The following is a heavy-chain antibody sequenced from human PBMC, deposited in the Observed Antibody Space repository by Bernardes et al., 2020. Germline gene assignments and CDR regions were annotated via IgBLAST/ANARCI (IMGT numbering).Heavy chain of an antibody. D-gene: IGHD4-17*01. CDR1: GFTFSSYG. V-gene: IGHV3-33*01. J-gene: IGHJ5*02. CDR2: IWYDGSNK. CDR3: ARPYGDYGSGPPWFDP. Sequence: GGSLRLSCAASGFTFSSYGMHWVRQAPGKGLEWVAVIWYDGSNKYYADSVKGRFTISRDNSKNTLYLQMNSLRAEDTAVYYCARPYGDYGSGPPWFDPWGQGTLVTVSS.